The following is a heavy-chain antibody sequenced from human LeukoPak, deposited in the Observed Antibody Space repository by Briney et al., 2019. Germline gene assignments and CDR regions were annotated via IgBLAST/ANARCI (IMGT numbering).Heavy chain of an antibody. D-gene: IGHD3-9*01. CDR3: ARVPYYDILTGAFDI. Sequence: GGSLRLSCAASGFTFSSYAMSWVRQAPGKGLEWVSAISGSGGSTYYADSVKGRFTISRDKSKNTLYLQMNSLRAEDTALYYCARVPYYDILTGAFDIWGQGTMVTVSS. CDR2: ISGSGGST. J-gene: IGHJ3*02. CDR1: GFTFSSYA. V-gene: IGHV3-23*01.